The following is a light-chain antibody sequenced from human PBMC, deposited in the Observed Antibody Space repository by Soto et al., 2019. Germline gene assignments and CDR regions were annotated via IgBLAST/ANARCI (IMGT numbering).Light chain of an antibody. Sequence: QSVLTQPASVSGSPGQSIAISCTGSSSDVGGYSYVSWYQQHPGKAPKLMIYDVSNRPSGVSDRFSGSRSGNTASLTISGLQAEDEAGYYCSSYTSSSTLVFGGGTKLTVL. J-gene: IGLJ2*01. CDR3: SSYTSSSTLV. CDR2: DVS. V-gene: IGLV2-14*01. CDR1: SSDVGGYSY.